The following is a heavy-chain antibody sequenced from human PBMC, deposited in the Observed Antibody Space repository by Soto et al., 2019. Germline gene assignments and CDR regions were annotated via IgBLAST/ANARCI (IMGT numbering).Heavy chain of an antibody. D-gene: IGHD6-13*01. CDR1: GYTFNTFW. J-gene: IGHJ4*02. Sequence: GESLKISCTGFGYTFNTFWISWVRYMPGKALEWMGRIDLRDPQTDHSPSFLGHFTISVDKSISTASPQWASMKASDTSMYYCARIFCFTDTCNSWLESWGPGTL. CDR3: ARIFCFTDTCNSWLES. CDR2: IDLRDPQT. V-gene: IGHV5-10-1*01.